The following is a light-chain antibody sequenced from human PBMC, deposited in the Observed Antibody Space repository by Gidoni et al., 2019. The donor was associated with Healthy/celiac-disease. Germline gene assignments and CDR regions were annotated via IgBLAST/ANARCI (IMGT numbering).Light chain of an antibody. CDR2: LGS. CDR3: MQALQTSIT. Sequence: TQSPLSLPVTPGEPASISCRSSQSLLYSNGYNYLDWYLQKPGQSPQLLIYLGSNRASGVPDRFSGSGSGTDFTLKISRVEAEDVGVYYCMQALQTSITFGQGTRLEIK. CDR1: QSLLYSNGYNY. V-gene: IGKV2-28*01. J-gene: IGKJ5*01.